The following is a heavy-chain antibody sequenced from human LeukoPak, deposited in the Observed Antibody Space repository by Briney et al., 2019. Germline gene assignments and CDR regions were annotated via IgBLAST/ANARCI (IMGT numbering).Heavy chain of an antibody. CDR2: ISSDSSTI. Sequence: PGGSLRLSCAASGFTFRTYSMNWVRQAPGKGLEWVSYISSDSSTIYYAGSVRGRFTISRDNAKNSLYLQMNSLRVEDTAVYYCAREVGATDYWGQGTLVTVSP. CDR1: GFTFRTYS. D-gene: IGHD1-26*01. CDR3: AREVGATDY. J-gene: IGHJ4*02. V-gene: IGHV3-48*04.